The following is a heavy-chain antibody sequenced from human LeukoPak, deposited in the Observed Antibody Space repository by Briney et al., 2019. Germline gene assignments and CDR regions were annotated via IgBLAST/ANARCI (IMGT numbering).Heavy chain of an antibody. D-gene: IGHD2-2*01. V-gene: IGHV3-21*01. CDR2: ISSSSSYI. Sequence: PGGSLRLSCAASGFTFSSYSMNWVRQAPGKGLEWVSSISSSSSYIYYADSVKGRFTISRDNAKNSLYLQMNSLRAEDTAVYYCAVYCSSTSCFRTLYGMDVWGQGTTVTVSS. CDR1: GFTFSSYS. CDR3: AVYCSSTSCFRTLYGMDV. J-gene: IGHJ6*02.